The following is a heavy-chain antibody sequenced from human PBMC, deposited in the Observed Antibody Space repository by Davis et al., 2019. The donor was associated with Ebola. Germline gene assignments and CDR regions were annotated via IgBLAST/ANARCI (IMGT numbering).Heavy chain of an antibody. D-gene: IGHD6-13*01. J-gene: IGHJ5*02. Sequence: MPSETLSLTCTVSGGSISYYYWSWIRQPPGKGLEWIGYIYDRGTTNYNPSLKSRVTMSVDASKNQFSLKLTSVTAADTAVYFCARGQPYASRQGWLDPWGQGALVTVTS. V-gene: IGHV4-59*01. CDR3: ARGQPYASRQGWLDP. CDR2: IYDRGTT. CDR1: GGSISYYY.